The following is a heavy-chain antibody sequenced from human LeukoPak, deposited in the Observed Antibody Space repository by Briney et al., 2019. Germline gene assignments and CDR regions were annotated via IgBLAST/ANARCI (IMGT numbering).Heavy chain of an antibody. D-gene: IGHD2-2*01. V-gene: IGHV3-21*01. CDR3: ARALWVPAAIEEAFDI. CDR1: GFTFSSYS. CDR2: TSSSSSYI. J-gene: IGHJ3*02. Sequence: GGSLRLSCAASGFTFSSYSMNWVRQAPGKGLEWVSSTSSSSSYIYYADSVKGRFTISRDNAKNSLYLQMNSLRAEDTAVYYCARALWVPAAIEEAFDIWGRGTMVTVSS.